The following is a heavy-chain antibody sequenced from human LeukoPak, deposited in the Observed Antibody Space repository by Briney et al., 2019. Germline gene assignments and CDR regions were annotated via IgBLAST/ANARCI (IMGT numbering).Heavy chain of an antibody. J-gene: IGHJ2*01. CDR1: GGSISSGDYY. CDR3: AREVAFLDWYFDL. V-gene: IGHV4-30-4*08. D-gene: IGHD2/OR15-2a*01. CDR2: IYYSGST. Sequence: SQTLSLTCTVSGGSISSGDYYWSWIRQPPGKGLEWIGYIYYSGSTYYNPSLKSRVTISVDTSKNQFSLKLSSVTAADTAVYYCAREVAFLDWYFDLWGRGTLVTVSS.